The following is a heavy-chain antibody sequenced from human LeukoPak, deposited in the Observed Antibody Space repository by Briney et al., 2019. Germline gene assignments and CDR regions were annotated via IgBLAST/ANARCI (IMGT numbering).Heavy chain of an antibody. Sequence: GGSLRLSCAASGFTLSSYWMSWVRQAPGKGLEWVANIKQDGSEKYYVDSVKGRFTISRDNAKNSLYLQMNSLRAEDTAVYYCARVPTIFGAPMGFDYWGQGTLVTVSS. V-gene: IGHV3-7*01. J-gene: IGHJ4*02. CDR3: ARVPTIFGAPMGFDY. CDR2: IKQDGSEK. D-gene: IGHD3-3*01. CDR1: GFTLSSYW.